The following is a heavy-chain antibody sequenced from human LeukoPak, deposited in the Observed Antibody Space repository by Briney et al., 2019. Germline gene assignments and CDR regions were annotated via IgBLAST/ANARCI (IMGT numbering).Heavy chain of an antibody. J-gene: IGHJ5*02. D-gene: IGHD3-16*01. V-gene: IGHV4-34*01. CDR2: INHSGST. Sequence: SETLSLTCAVYGGSFSGYYWSWIRQPPGKRLEWIGEINHSGSTNYNPSLKSRVTISVDTSKNQFSLKLSSVTAADTAVYYCARGPWGYPFLGWFDPWGQGTLDTVSS. CDR1: GGSFSGYY. CDR3: ARGPWGYPFLGWFDP.